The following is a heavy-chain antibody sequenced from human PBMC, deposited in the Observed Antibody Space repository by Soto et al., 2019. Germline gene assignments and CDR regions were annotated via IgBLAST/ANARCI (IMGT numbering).Heavy chain of an antibody. Sequence: GESLKISCNGSGYSFTSYWISWVRQMPGKGLEWVGRIDPSDSYTNYSPSFQGHVTISADKSISTAYLQWSSLKASDTAMYYCATPAKYCTNGVCSDYYYYSMDVWGQGTTVTVSS. CDR1: GYSFTSYW. J-gene: IGHJ6*02. V-gene: IGHV5-10-1*01. CDR2: IDPSDSYT. D-gene: IGHD2-8*01. CDR3: ATPAKYCTNGVCSDYYYYSMDV.